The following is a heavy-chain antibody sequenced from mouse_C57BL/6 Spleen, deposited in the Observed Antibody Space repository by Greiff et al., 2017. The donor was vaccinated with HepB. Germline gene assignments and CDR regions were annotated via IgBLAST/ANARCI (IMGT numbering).Heavy chain of an antibody. D-gene: IGHD2-3*01. CDR1: GYTFTDYY. V-gene: IGHV1-75*01. CDR2: IFPGSGST. Sequence: VQLQQSGPELVKPGASVKISCKASGYTFTDYYINWVKQRPGQGLEWIGWIFPGSGSTYYNEKFNGKATLTVDKSSSTAYMLVSSLTSEDSAVYFCARDIYDGYYRYFDVWGTGTTVTVSS. J-gene: IGHJ1*03. CDR3: ARDIYDGYYRYFDV.